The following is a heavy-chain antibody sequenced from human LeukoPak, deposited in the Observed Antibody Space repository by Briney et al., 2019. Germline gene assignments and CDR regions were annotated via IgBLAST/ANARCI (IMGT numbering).Heavy chain of an antibody. CDR1: RFTFSSYW. D-gene: IGHD3-22*01. CDR2: IKQDGSEK. V-gene: IGHV3-7*01. J-gene: IGHJ4*02. Sequence: GGSLRLSCAASRFTFSSYWMSWVRQAPGKGLEWVANIKQDGSEKYYVDSVKGRFTISRDNAKNSLYLQMNSLRAEDTAIYYCARDSGYYGLFDYWGQGTLVTVS. CDR3: ARDSGYYGLFDY.